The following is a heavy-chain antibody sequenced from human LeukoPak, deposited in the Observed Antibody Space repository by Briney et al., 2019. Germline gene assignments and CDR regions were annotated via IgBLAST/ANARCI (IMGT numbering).Heavy chain of an antibody. CDR3: ARARGWEYYFDY. D-gene: IGHD6-19*01. J-gene: IGHJ4*02. CDR2: ISSSSSYI. CDR1: GSTFSSYS. Sequence: GGSLRLSCAASGSTFSSYSMNWVRQAPGKGLEWVSSISSSSSYIYYADSVKGRFTISRDNAKNSLYLQMNSLRAEDTAVYYCARARGWEYYFDYWGQGTLVTVSS. V-gene: IGHV3-21*01.